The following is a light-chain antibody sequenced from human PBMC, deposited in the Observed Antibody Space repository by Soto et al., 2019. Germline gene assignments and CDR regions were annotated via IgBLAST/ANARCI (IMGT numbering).Light chain of an antibody. CDR3: QQYKSWPPLT. CDR1: QTISSN. V-gene: IGKV3-15*01. CDR2: SAS. Sequence: DRVMTQSPATLSVSPGDRATLSCRASQTISSNLAWYQQKPGQAPRLLIHSASTRATGIPARFSGSGSGTEFTLTISSLQSEDFAVYYCQQYKSWPPLTFGGGTKVE. J-gene: IGKJ4*01.